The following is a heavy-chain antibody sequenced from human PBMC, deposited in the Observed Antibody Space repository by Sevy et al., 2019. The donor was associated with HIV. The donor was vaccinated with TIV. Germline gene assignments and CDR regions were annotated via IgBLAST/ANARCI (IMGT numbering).Heavy chain of an antibody. CDR3: ARDCSSTTCLWGLDF. V-gene: IGHV3-7*03. CDR1: GFTFSNYW. J-gene: IGHJ6*02. Sequence: GGSLRLSCAASGFTFSNYWMSRVRQAPGKGLEWVATIKKDGTEKYYVDSVRGRFTMSRDNAKNSLYLQMNSLRVEDTALYYCARDCSSTTCLWGLDFWGQGTTVTVSS. CDR2: IKKDGTEK. D-gene: IGHD2-2*01.